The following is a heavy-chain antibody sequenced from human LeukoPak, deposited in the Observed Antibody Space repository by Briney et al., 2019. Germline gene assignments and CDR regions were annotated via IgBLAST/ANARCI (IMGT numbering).Heavy chain of an antibody. CDR1: GFTFSSYA. CDR2: ISSNGGST. Sequence: GGSLRLSCAPSGFTFSSYAMHWVRQAPGKGLEYVSAISSNGGSTYYANSVKGRFTISRDDSKNTLYLQMGSLRAEDMAVYYCARGWLEPDYFDYWGQGTLVTVSS. CDR3: ARGWLEPDYFDY. J-gene: IGHJ4*02. V-gene: IGHV3-64*01. D-gene: IGHD6-19*01.